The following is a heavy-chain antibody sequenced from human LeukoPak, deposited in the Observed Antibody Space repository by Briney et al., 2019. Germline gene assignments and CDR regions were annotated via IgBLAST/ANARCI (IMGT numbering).Heavy chain of an antibody. CDR3: ARGDSGGWYAAMDV. D-gene: IGHD6-19*01. J-gene: IGHJ6*02. Sequence: GASVKVSCKASGGTFSSYAISWVRQAPGQGLEWMGGIIPIFGTANYARKFQGSVTITADESTSTAYMELSSLRSDDTAVYYCARGDSGGWYAAMDVWGQGTTVSVSS. CDR1: GGTFSSYA. CDR2: IIPIFGTA. V-gene: IGHV1-69*13.